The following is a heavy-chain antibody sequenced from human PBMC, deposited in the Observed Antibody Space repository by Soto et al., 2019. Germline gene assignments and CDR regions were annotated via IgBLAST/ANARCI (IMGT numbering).Heavy chain of an antibody. V-gene: IGHV3-48*01. Sequence: PGGSLRLSCAASGFTFSSYSMNWVRQAPGKGLEWVSYISSSSSTIYYADSVKGRFTISRDNAKNSLYLQMNSLRAEDTAVYYCARSPGGSWKHAANWFDPWGQGTLVTVSS. D-gene: IGHD2-15*01. CDR1: GFTFSSYS. CDR3: ARSPGGSWKHAANWFDP. CDR2: ISSSSSTI. J-gene: IGHJ5*02.